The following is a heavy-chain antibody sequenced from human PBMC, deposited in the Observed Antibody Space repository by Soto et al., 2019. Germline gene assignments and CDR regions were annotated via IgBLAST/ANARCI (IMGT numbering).Heavy chain of an antibody. CDR1: GFTFDDYA. D-gene: IGHD4-17*01. J-gene: IGHJ2*01. V-gene: IGHV3-9*01. Sequence: GGSLRLSCAASGFTFDDYAMHWVRQAPGKGLEWVSGISWNSGSIGYADSVKGRFTISRDNAKNSRYLQMNSLRAEDTALYYCAKEIMTTVTTGYFDLWGRGTLVTVSS. CDR3: AKEIMTTVTTGYFDL. CDR2: ISWNSGSI.